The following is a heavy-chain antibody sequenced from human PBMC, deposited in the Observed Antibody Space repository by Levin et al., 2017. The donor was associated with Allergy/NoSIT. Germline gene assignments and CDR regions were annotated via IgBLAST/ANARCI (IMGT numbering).Heavy chain of an antibody. CDR1: GFTFSSYA. CDR3: AKDKWYYFDY. D-gene: IGHD2-15*01. Sequence: GESLKISCAASGFTFSSYAMSWVRQAPGKGLEWVSAISGSGGSTYYADSVKGRFTISRDNSKNTLYLQMNSLRAEDTAVYYCAKDKWYYFDYWGQGTLVTVSS. V-gene: IGHV3-23*01. J-gene: IGHJ4*02. CDR2: ISGSGGST.